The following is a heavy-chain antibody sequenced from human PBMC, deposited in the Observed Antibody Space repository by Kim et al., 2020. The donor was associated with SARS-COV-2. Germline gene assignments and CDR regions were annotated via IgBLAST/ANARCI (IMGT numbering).Heavy chain of an antibody. CDR2: IDEDGRVK. J-gene: IGHJ4*02. V-gene: IGHV3-7*01. CDR3: GRDTYRFFDH. Sequence: GGSLRLSCAASGFTFSTFWIGWVRQAPGKGLEWVADIDEDGRVKYYVDSVEGRFTVSRDNAKTSVYLQMNSLRVEDTAVYYCGRDTYRFFDHWGQGALVT. CDR1: GFTFSTFW.